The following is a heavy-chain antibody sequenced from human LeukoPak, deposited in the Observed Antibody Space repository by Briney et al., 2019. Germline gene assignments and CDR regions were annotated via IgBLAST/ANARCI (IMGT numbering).Heavy chain of an antibody. Sequence: AASVKVSCKASGYTFTGYHMHWVRQAPGQGLELMGWINPNSGGTNYEQKFQGRVTMTRDTSISTAYMELSRLRSDDTAVYYCARDPTRRPDIVVVPATSTPYYYYYMDVWGKGTTVTVSS. V-gene: IGHV1-2*02. CDR1: GYTFTGYH. CDR2: INPNSGGT. D-gene: IGHD2-2*01. CDR3: ARDPTRRPDIVVVPATSTPYYYYYMDV. J-gene: IGHJ6*03.